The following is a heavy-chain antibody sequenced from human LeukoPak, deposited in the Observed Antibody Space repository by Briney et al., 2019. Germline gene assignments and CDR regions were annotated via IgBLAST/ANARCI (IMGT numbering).Heavy chain of an antibody. CDR2: TYHTGST. D-gene: IGHD2-15*01. V-gene: IGHV4-30-4*01. CDR3: ARAGLVSATSWGMDV. CDR1: GGSISSGDYY. Sequence: PSETLSLTCTVSGGSISSGDYYWSWIRQPPGKGLEWIGYTYHTGSTDYNPSLKSRVTISVDTSKNQFSLKLSSVTATDTAVYHCARAGLVSATSWGMDVWGQGTTVTVSS. J-gene: IGHJ6*02.